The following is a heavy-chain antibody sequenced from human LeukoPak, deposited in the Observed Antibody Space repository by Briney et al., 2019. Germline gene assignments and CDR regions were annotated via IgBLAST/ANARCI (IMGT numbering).Heavy chain of an antibody. V-gene: IGHV4-39*01. D-gene: IGHD2-15*01. CDR3: ARQDKIGYCSGGSCYSTPGWFDP. CDR1: GGSISSGSYY. J-gene: IGHJ5*02. Sequence: SQTLSLTCTVSGGSISSGSYYWGRIRRPPGKGLEWIGSIYYSGSTYYNPSLKSRVTISVDTSKNQFSLKLSSVTAADTAVYYCARQDKIGYCSGGSCYSTPGWFDPWGQGTLVTVSS. CDR2: IYYSGST.